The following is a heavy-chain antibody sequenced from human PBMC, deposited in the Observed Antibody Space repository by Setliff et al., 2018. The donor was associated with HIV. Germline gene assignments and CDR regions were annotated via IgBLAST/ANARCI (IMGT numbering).Heavy chain of an antibody. CDR3: ARHVLDYNFWSGYSTQNCFDY. Sequence: PSETLSLTCTVSGGSISSYYWSWIRQPPGKGLEWIGYIYYSGSTNYNPSLKSRVTISVDTSKNQFSLNLSSVTAADTAVYYCARHVLDYNFWSGYSTQNCFDYWGQGTLVTVS. V-gene: IGHV4-59*08. J-gene: IGHJ4*02. D-gene: IGHD3-3*01. CDR2: IYYSGST. CDR1: GGSISSYY.